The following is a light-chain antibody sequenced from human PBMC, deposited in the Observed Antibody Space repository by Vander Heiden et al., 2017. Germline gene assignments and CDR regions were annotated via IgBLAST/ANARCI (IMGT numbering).Light chain of an antibody. CDR1: RTDARSYNL. V-gene: IGLV2-23*02. CDR2: EVS. Sequence: QSALTQPASVSGAPGQPITISCTGTRTDARSYNLVSWCQQHPGKAPKLMIYEVSKRPSGVSNRFSGAKSGNTASLTISRLQAEDEADYCCCSYAGSSTFVFGTGTKVTVL. J-gene: IGLJ1*01. CDR3: CSYAGSSTFV.